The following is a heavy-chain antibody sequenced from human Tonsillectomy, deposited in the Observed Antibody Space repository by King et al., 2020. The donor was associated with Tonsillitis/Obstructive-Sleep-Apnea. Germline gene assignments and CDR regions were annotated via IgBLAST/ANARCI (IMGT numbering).Heavy chain of an antibody. Sequence: VTLKESGPALVKPTETLTLTCTVSGFSLSNTRMGVRMGVTWIRQPPGKALEWLAHIFSNDEKSYSTSLKSRLTISKDTSKSQVVLTMTNMDPVDTATYYCARMRGDYPLRIFDYWGQGSLGTVSS. D-gene: IGHD4-17*01. V-gene: IGHV2-26*01. CDR1: GFSLSNTRMGVRMG. CDR2: IFSNDEK. CDR3: ARMRGDYPLRIFDY. J-gene: IGHJ4*02.